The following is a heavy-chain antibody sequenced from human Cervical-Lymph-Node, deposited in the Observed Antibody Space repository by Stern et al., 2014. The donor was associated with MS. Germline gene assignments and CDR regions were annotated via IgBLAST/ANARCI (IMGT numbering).Heavy chain of an antibody. CDR3: AHTKGEPEDSSGWYWFDP. J-gene: IGHJ5*02. CDR1: GFSLSTSEVG. CDR2: IYSDDDK. D-gene: IGHD6-19*01. Sequence: QITLKESGPTLVKPTQTLTLTCTFSGFSLSTSEVGVGWIRQPPGKALEWLALIYSDDDKRYSPSLKSRLTITKDTSKNQVVLTMTNMDPVDTATYYCAHTKGEPEDSSGWYWFDPWGQGTLVTVSS. V-gene: IGHV2-5*02.